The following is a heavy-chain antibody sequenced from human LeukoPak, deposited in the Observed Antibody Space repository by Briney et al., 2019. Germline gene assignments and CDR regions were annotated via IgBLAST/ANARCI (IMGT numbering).Heavy chain of an antibody. V-gene: IGHV1-2*02. Sequence: AALKVSCEASGDTFTDFYLHCVRQAPGQGLEWMGWINHNNGDTNYAQKLQGRVTMTRDTSISTAYMELSRLRSDDTAIYYCASGYGDYVSRFDSWGQGTLVTVSS. CDR3: ASGYGDYVSRFDS. J-gene: IGHJ4*02. CDR1: GDTFTDFY. D-gene: IGHD4-17*01. CDR2: INHNNGDT.